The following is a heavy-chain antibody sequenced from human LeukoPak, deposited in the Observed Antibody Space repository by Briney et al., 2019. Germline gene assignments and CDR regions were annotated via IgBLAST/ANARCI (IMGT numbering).Heavy chain of an antibody. J-gene: IGHJ4*02. CDR2: INYSGST. V-gene: IGHV4-61*10. CDR1: GGSINHYSGGSINHYY. CDR3: ARGFRCSSTSCHPNRVDY. Sequence: SETLSLTCSFSGGSINHYSGGSINHYYWSWIRQPAGKGLEWIGYINYSGSTDYNPSLKSRVTISIDTPKNQFSLKLRPVTAADTAVYYCARGFRCSSTSCHPNRVDYWGQGTLVTVSS. D-gene: IGHD2-2*01.